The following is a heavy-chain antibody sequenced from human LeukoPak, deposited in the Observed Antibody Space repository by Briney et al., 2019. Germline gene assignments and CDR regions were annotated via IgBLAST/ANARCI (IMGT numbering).Heavy chain of an antibody. J-gene: IGHJ4*02. CDR2: ISGSGGST. CDR3: AKGKVGDSGSYGY. V-gene: IGHV3-23*01. D-gene: IGHD1-26*01. CDR1: GFTSSSYA. Sequence: GGSLRLSCAASGFTSSSYAISWVRQAPGKGLEWVSAISGSGGSTYYADSVKGRFTISRDNSKNTLYLQMNSLRAEDTAVYYCAKGKVGDSGSYGYWGQGTLVTVSS.